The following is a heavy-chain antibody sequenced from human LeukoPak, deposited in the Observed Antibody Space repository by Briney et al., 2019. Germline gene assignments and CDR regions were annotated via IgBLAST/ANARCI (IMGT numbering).Heavy chain of an antibody. CDR3: ARWSRGNYYDSSGLDC. CDR1: GGSISSYY. Sequence: SETLSLTCTVSGGSISSYYWSWIRQPPGKGLEWIGYIYYSGSTNYNPSLKSRVTISVDTSKNQFSLKLSSVTAADTAVYYCARWSRGNYYDSSGLDCWGQGTLVTVSS. V-gene: IGHV4-59*01. D-gene: IGHD3-22*01. J-gene: IGHJ4*02. CDR2: IYYSGST.